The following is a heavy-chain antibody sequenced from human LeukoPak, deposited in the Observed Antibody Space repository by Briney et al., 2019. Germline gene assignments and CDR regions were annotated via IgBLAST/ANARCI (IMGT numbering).Heavy chain of an antibody. CDR2: INHSGST. J-gene: IGHJ4*03. D-gene: IGHD3-10*01. Sequence: SETLSLTCAVYGGSFSGYYWSWIRQPPGKGLEWIGEINHSGSTNYNPSLKSRVTISVDTSKNQFSLKLSSATAADTAVYYCARGDVWFGEYLFDYWGQGTMVTVSS. CDR3: ARGDVWFGEYLFDY. CDR1: GGSFSGYY. V-gene: IGHV4-34*01.